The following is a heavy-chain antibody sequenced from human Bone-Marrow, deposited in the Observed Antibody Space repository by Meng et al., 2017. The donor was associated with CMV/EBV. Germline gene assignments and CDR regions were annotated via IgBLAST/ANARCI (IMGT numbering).Heavy chain of an antibody. J-gene: IGHJ4*02. CDR2: IYPGDSDT. CDR1: GYTFTHYW. V-gene: IGHV5-51*01. CDR3: ARQFIYGGNSGGDY. Sequence: KVSCKGSGYTFTHYWIGWVRQMPGKGLEWMGIIYPGDSDTRYSPSFQGQVTVSADKSISTAYLQWSSLKASDTAMYYCARQFIYGGNSGGDYWGQGTLVPVSS. D-gene: IGHD4-23*01.